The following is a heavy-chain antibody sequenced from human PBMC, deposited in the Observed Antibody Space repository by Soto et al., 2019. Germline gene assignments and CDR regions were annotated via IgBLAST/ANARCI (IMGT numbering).Heavy chain of an antibody. V-gene: IGHV1-46*01. CDR2: INPISDIT. J-gene: IGHJ4*02. CDR3: ASDYGDYVFDY. Sequence: SVKVSCKASGYTFISYYMHWVRQAPGQGIEWMGRINPISDITNYAQKFQGRVTITTDTSTSTAYMELSSLRSEDTAVYYCASDYGDYVFDYWGQGTLVTSPQ. CDR1: GYTFISYY. D-gene: IGHD4-17*01.